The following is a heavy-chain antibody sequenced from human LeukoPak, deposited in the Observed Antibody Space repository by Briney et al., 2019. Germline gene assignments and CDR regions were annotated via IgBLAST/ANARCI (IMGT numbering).Heavy chain of an antibody. CDR3: ARRGGGNYPYYFDY. V-gene: IGHV4-34*01. J-gene: IGHJ4*02. D-gene: IGHD3-16*01. Sequence: PSETLSLTCATYDESFSGYLSDSYWSWVRRPPGKGLEWIGEIDRHGNTNYSPSLKSRVTISIQTSKSQFSLNLNSVTDADTAVYYCARRGGGNYPYYFDYWGRGTPVTVSS. CDR1: DESFSGYLSDSY. CDR2: IDRHGNT.